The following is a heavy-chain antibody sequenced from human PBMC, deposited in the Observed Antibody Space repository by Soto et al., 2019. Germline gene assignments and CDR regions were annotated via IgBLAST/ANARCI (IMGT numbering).Heavy chain of an antibody. D-gene: IGHD3-16*01. Sequence: GGSLRLSCAASGFTFSSYAMSRVRQAPGKGLEWVSGISTGGGSTYYADSVKGRFTISRDNSKNTLSLQMDRLRADDPAAYYCAKDGVRVNVWGQGTTVSVSS. CDR2: ISTGGGST. CDR3: AKDGVRVNV. V-gene: IGHV3-23*01. CDR1: GFTFSSYA. J-gene: IGHJ6*02.